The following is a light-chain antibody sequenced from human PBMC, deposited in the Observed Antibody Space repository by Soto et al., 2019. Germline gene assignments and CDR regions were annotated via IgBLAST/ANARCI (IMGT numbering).Light chain of an antibody. CDR3: QQYGSSPELT. CDR1: QSVSSSY. CDR2: GAS. J-gene: IGKJ4*01. V-gene: IGKV3-20*01. Sequence: EVVLAQSPGTLSLSPGERATLSCRASQSVSSSYLAWYQQKPGQAPRLLIYGASNRATGIPDRFSGSGSGTDFTLTISRLEPEDFAAYYCQQYGSSPELTFGGGTKVDIK.